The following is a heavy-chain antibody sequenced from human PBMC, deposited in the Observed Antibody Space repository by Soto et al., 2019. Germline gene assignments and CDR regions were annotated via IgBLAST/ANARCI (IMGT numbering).Heavy chain of an antibody. CDR1: GFTFSSYA. Sequence: TVGSLRLSCAASGFTFSSYAMGWVRQAPGKGLEWVSSISGTVNTYYADSVKGRFTISRDNSKNTLYLQINSLRAEDAAVYYCAKGFSTGWSEGYFDYWGQGTLVTVSP. CDR2: ISGTVNT. V-gene: IGHV3-23*01. CDR3: AKGFSTGWSEGYFDY. J-gene: IGHJ4*02. D-gene: IGHD6-19*01.